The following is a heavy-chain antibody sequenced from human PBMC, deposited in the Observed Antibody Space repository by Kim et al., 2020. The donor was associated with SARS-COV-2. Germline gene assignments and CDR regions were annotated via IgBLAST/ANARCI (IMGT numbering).Heavy chain of an antibody. D-gene: IGHD6-13*01. J-gene: IGHJ6*02. Sequence: GGSLRLSCAASEFSFNSYTIHWVRQAPGKGLEWVALISYDGSNKYYADSVKGRFTISRDNSKNTLYLQMNSLRAEDTAIYYCVRGLAGSSWVPSTFVVYYGLDVWGQGTTVTVSS. CDR2: ISYDGSNK. V-gene: IGHV3-30*04. CDR1: EFSFNSYT. CDR3: VRGLAGSSWVPSTFVVYYGLDV.